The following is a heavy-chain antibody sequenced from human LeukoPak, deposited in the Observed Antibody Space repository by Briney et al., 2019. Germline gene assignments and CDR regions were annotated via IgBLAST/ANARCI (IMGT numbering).Heavy chain of an antibody. J-gene: IGHJ4*02. CDR2: RYLSGTT. V-gene: IGHV4-4*02. CDR1: GDSVNSLDS. Sequence: PSETLSLTCTVSGDSVNSLDSWSWVRQPPGKGLEWIGERYLSGTTHSNPSVKSRVTISIDKSKNQFFLNLSSVTAADTAVYYCAGLVGRYSSGLYYYYFDYWGQGTLVTVSS. CDR3: AGLVGRYSSGLYYYYFDY. D-gene: IGHD3-22*01.